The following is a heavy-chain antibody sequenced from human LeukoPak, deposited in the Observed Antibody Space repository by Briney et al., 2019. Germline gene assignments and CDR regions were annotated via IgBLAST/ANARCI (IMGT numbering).Heavy chain of an antibody. CDR1: GFTFSSYA. D-gene: IGHD3-22*01. V-gene: IGHV3-30-3*01. CDR3: AREYYYDSSGYYGY. Sequence: GGNLSLSCAASGFTFSSYAMLWVRQAPGKGLEWVVVISYDGSNKYYADSVKGRFTISRDNSKNTLYLQMNSLRAEDTAVYYCAREYYYDSSGYYGYWGQGTLVTVSS. J-gene: IGHJ4*02. CDR2: ISYDGSNK.